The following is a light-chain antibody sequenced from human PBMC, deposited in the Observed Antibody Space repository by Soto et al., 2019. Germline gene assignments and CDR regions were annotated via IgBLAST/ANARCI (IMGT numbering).Light chain of an antibody. V-gene: IGKV1-5*03. CDR2: KAS. CDR3: QQYNSYPFT. CDR1: QSISSW. Sequence: DIQMTQSPSTLSASVGDRVTITCRASQSISSWLAWYQQKPGKAPKLLIYKASSLENEVPSRFTGSESGTEFTLTISSLQPDDFATYYCQQYNSYPFTFGPGTKVDIK. J-gene: IGKJ3*01.